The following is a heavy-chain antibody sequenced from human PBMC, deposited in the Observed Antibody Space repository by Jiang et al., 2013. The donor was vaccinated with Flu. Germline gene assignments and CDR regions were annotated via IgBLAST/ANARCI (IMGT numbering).Heavy chain of an antibody. CDR3: AREAGGDYLSYYFDY. Sequence: TISRDNAKNSLYLQMNSLRAEDTAVYYCAREAGGDYLSYYFDYWGQGTLVTVSS. J-gene: IGHJ4*02. V-gene: IGHV3-11*01. D-gene: IGHD4-17*01.